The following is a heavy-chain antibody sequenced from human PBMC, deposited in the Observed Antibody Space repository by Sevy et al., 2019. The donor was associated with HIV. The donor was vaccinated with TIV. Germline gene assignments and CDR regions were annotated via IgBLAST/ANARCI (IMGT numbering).Heavy chain of an antibody. CDR3: ARESPLYYYFYMDV. CDR1: GFTFDDYD. CDR2: INWNGSST. Sequence: GESLKISCAASGFTFDDYDMSWVRQAPGKGLEWVSGINWNGSSTGYADSVKGRFTISRDNAKNSLYLQMNSLRAEDTALYYCARESPLYYYFYMDVWGKGTTVTVSS. V-gene: IGHV3-20*04. J-gene: IGHJ6*03.